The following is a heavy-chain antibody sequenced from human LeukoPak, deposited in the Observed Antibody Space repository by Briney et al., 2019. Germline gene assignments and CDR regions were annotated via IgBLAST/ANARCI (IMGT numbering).Heavy chain of an antibody. CDR1: GYTFTSYG. V-gene: IGHV1-69*13. CDR2: IIPIFGTA. J-gene: IGHJ4*02. Sequence: ASVKVSCKASGYTFTSYGISWVRQAPGQGLEWMGGIIPIFGTANYAQKFQGRVTITADESTSTAYMELSSLRSEDTAVYYCARGLVHYYDILTGYYYWGQGTLVTVSS. D-gene: IGHD3-9*01. CDR3: ARGLVHYYDILTGYYY.